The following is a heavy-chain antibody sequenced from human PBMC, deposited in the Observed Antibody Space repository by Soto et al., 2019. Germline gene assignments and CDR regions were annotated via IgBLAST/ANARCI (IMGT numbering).Heavy chain of an antibody. CDR3: ATIKPGGYDYFDY. Sequence: GGSLRLSCAASGLIFSNLWMTWVRQAPGKGLEWVANIALDSTTRVYVDSVKGRFTISRDNARNSLYLQMSSLRVEDTAVYYCATIKPGGYDYFDYWGQGTQVTVSS. V-gene: IGHV3-7*01. J-gene: IGHJ4*02. CDR2: IALDSTTR. D-gene: IGHD2-8*02. CDR1: GLIFSNLW.